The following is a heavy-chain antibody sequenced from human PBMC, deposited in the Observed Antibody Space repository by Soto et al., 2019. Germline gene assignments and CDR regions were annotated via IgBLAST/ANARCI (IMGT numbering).Heavy chain of an antibody. D-gene: IGHD5-12*01. CDR2: IYHSGST. Sequence: SETLSLTCAVSGGSISSGGYSWSWIRQPPGKGLEWIGYIYHSGSTYYNPSLKSRVTISVDRSKNQFSLKLSSVTAADTAVYYCARGRYSGYDVFDYWGQGTLVTVPS. CDR3: ARGRYSGYDVFDY. J-gene: IGHJ4*02. V-gene: IGHV4-30-2*01. CDR1: GGSISSGGYS.